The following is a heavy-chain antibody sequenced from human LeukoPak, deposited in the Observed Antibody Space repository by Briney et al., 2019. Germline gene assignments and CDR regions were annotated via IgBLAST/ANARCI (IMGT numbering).Heavy chain of an antibody. CDR3: ARGWGYLDY. Sequence: ASMKVSCKASGYTFTAYYIHGVRQAPGQGLEWGGCINPHRGGTNYAQEFQGRVNMTRDTSINTAYMELSRLTSDDTAIYYCARGWGYLDYWGQGTLVTASS. CDR1: GYTFTAYY. D-gene: IGHD3-16*01. V-gene: IGHV1-2*02. CDR2: INPHRGGT. J-gene: IGHJ4*02.